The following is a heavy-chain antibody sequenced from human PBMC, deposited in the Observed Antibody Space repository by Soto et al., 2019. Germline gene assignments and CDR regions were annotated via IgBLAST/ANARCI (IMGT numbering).Heavy chain of an antibody. CDR2: IYYYGNT. D-gene: IGHD2-2*01. CDR3: ARHLGYCSSTTCNPWFDP. V-gene: IGHV4-39*01. J-gene: IGHJ5*02. CDR1: GASVNDKDYY. Sequence: PSETLSLTCTVSGASVNDKDYYWGWVRQPPGQGLEWIGSIYYYGNTYFNPSLKSRVALYVDASKNQFSLKLSSVTAADTAVYYRARHLGYCSSTTCNPWFDPWGQGILVTVSS.